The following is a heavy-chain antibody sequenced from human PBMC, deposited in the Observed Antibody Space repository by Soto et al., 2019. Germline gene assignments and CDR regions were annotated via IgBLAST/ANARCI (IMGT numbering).Heavy chain of an antibody. Sequence: PAQTLSLTCAISGNSVSSKRVAWNWSRQSPSRGLEWLGRTSYRSKWYNDYAESVKSRITINPDTSKNQFSLQLKSVTPEDTAVYSCARAATHFYYGLDVWGQGTTVTVSS. D-gene: IGHD6-25*01. CDR3: ARAATHFYYGLDV. CDR1: GNSVSSKRVA. CDR2: TSYRSKWYN. J-gene: IGHJ6*02. V-gene: IGHV6-1*01.